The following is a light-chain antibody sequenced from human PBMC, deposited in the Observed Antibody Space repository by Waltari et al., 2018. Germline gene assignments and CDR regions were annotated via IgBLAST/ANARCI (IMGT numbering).Light chain of an antibody. CDR2: AAS. V-gene: IGKV3-20*01. CDR1: QSIGKY. Sequence: EILLTQSPGTMSLSPGERDTLSCRASQSIGKYLVWYQQKPGQAPRLLIYAASSRATGVPDRFRCSGSGTDFSLTISRLEPEDFAVYYCQNHERLPATFGQGTKVEIK. CDR3: QNHERLPAT. J-gene: IGKJ1*01.